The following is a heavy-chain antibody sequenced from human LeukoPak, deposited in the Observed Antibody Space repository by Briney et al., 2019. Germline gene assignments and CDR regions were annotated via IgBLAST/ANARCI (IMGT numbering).Heavy chain of an antibody. CDR1: GYTFTNYA. J-gene: IGHJ6*02. Sequence: GASVKVSCKGSGYTFTNYAVHWVRQAPGQRLEWLGWINPGNGDTKYSQNFQGRVTVTSDTSAATAYVELNSLTSEDTAVYYCARERWHCSYSVXYYALDVWGQGTXVTVSS. V-gene: IGHV1-3*01. D-gene: IGHD2-15*01. CDR2: INPGNGDT. CDR3: ARERWHCSYSVXYYALDV.